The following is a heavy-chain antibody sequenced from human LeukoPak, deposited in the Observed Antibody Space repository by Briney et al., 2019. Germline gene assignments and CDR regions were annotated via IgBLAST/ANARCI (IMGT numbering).Heavy chain of an antibody. CDR2: INPNSGGT. CDR3: ARRPGRMQQLALDY. CDR1: GYTFTGYY. V-gene: IGHV1-2*02. J-gene: IGHJ4*02. D-gene: IGHD6-13*01. Sequence: GASVKVSCKASGYTFTGYYKHWVRQAPGQGLEWMGWINPNSGGTNYAQKFQGRVTMTRDTSISTAYMELSRLRSDDTAVYYCARRPGRMQQLALDYWGQGTLVTVSS.